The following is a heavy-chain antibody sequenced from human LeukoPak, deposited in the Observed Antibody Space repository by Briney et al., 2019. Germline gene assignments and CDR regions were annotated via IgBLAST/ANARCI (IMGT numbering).Heavy chain of an antibody. CDR3: TRIYGSGTSFGYLDV. J-gene: IGHJ6*03. D-gene: IGHD3-10*01. Sequence: SETLSLTCAVYGGSFSGYYWSWIRQPPGKGLEWLGYIYTTGSTNHDPSLKSRVTISVDTSKNQFSLKLTSVTAADTAVYYCTRIYGSGTSFGYLDVWGKGTTVTVSS. V-gene: IGHV4-4*09. CDR2: IYTTGST. CDR1: GGSFSGYY.